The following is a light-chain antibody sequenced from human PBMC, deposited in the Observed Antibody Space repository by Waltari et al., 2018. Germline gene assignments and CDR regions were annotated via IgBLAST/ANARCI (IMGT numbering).Light chain of an antibody. V-gene: IGLV2-11*01. Sequence: SALPQPRSVSGSPGQSVTISCTGTTRYVGGYNFVSWYPHHPGTAPNLLIFDVTQRPSGVPDRFSGSKSANTASLTISGLQAEDEADYYCCSFAGTYTWVFGGGTKMTVL. CDR3: CSFAGTYTWV. J-gene: IGLJ3*02. CDR1: TRYVGGYNF. CDR2: DVT.